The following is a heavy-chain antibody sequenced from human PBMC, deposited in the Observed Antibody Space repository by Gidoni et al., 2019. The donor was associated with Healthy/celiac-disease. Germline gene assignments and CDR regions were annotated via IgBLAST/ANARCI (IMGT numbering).Heavy chain of an antibody. D-gene: IGHD3-22*01. CDR3: ARTGETYYYDSSGYYYYY. V-gene: IGHV1-18*01. J-gene: IGHJ4*02. CDR2: ISAYNGNT. CDR1: GSTFPRYG. Sequence: QVQLVQSGAEVTKPGASVTLSCKASGSTFPRYGLSWVRQAPGQGLEWMGWISAYNGNTNYAQKLQGRVTMTTDTSTSTAYMELRSLRSDDTAVYYCARTGETYYYDSSGYYYYYWGQGTLVTVSS.